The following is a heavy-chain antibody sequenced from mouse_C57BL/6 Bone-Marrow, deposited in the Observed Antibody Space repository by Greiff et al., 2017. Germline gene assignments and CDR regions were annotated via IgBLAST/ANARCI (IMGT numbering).Heavy chain of an antibody. CDR3: ARERGYGNYYFDY. Sequence: QVQLKQSGAELARPGASVKLSCKASGYTFTSYGISWVKQRTGQGLEWIGDIYPGSGSTNYNEKFKSKATLTVDTSSSTAYMQLSSLTSEDSAVYYCARERGYGNYYFDYWGQGTTLTVSS. CDR2: IYPGSGST. CDR1: GYTFTSYG. V-gene: IGHV1-81*01. D-gene: IGHD2-10*02. J-gene: IGHJ2*01.